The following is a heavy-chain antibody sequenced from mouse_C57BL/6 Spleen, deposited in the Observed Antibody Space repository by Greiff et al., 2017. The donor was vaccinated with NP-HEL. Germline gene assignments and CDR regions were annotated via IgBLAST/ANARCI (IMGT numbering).Heavy chain of an antibody. CDR2: ISDGGSYT. CDR1: GFTFSSYA. J-gene: IGHJ2*01. Sequence: EVMLVESGGGLVKPGGSLKLSCAASGFTFSSYAMSWVRQTPEKRLEWVATISDGGSYTYYPDNVKGRFTISRDNAKNNLYLQMSHLKSEDTAMYYCARGPVGDYWGQGTTLTVSS. CDR3: ARGPVGDY. V-gene: IGHV5-4*03.